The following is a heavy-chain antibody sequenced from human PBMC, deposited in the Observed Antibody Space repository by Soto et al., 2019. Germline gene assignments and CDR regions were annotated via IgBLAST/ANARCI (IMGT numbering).Heavy chain of an antibody. J-gene: IGHJ5*02. CDR2: INSDGSST. D-gene: IGHD3-22*01. CDR3: ARVHTVYYYDSSANGPNP. CDR1: GFTFSSYW. Sequence: GGSLRLSCAASGFTFSSYWMHWVRQAPGKGLVWVSRINSDGSSTSYADSVKGRFTISRDNAKNTLYLQMNSLRAEDTAVYYCARVHTVYYYDSSANGPNPWGQGTLVTVSS. V-gene: IGHV3-74*01.